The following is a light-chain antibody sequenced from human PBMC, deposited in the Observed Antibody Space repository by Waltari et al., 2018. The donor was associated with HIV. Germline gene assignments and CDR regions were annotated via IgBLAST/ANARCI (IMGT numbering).Light chain of an antibody. Sequence: QSALTQPRSVSGSPGQSVTISCTGTGIDVGGHNSVSWYQQSPDKAPKIMIYDVSNRPSGFPDRFSGSKSGNTAALTISGLQSEDEANYFCCSYAGSYTYVFGTGTEVTVL. CDR2: DVS. J-gene: IGLJ1*01. CDR3: CSYAGSYTYV. CDR1: GIDVGGHNS. V-gene: IGLV2-11*01.